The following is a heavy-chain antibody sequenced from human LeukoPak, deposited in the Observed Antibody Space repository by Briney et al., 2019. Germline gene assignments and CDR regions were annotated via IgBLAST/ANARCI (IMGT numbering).Heavy chain of an antibody. CDR3: ARRSNYFDY. J-gene: IGHJ4*02. CDR2: IYTGGST. Sequence: SETLSLTCSVSGCTIHCYYWSWIRQPPGQALEFIGYIYTGGSTNYNPSLKRRVAISVDTSKNQFSLRLNSVTAADTAVYYCARRSNYFDYWGQGTLVTVSS. D-gene: IGHD4-11*01. V-gene: IGHV4-4*09. CDR1: GCTIHCYY.